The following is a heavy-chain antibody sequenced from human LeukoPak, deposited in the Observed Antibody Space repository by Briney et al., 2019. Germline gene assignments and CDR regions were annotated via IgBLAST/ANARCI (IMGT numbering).Heavy chain of an antibody. CDR1: GFSFTDYW. D-gene: IGHD3-16*01. CDR2: LNEDGSRI. V-gene: IGHV3-7*01. CDR3: ARETLINVDAFDI. J-gene: IGHJ3*02. Sequence: GGSLRLSCAASGFSFTDYWMSWVRQAPGKGPEWVAHLNEDGSRIVYLDSVKGRFTISRDNAKNTLYLQMNSLRAEDTAVYYCARETLINVDAFDIWGQGTMVTVSS.